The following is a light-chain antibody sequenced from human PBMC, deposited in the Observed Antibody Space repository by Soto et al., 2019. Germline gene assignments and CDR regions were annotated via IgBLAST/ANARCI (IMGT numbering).Light chain of an antibody. J-gene: IGLJ2*01. CDR1: SSDVGGYNY. Sequence: QSALTQPASVSGSPGQSITISCTGTSSDVGGYNYVSWYQQHPGKAPKLMIYEVSNRPSGVSNRFSGSKSGNTASLTISGLQAEGEADYYCSSYTGSSTLVVFGGGTTLTVL. CDR2: EVS. V-gene: IGLV2-14*01. CDR3: SSYTGSSTLVV.